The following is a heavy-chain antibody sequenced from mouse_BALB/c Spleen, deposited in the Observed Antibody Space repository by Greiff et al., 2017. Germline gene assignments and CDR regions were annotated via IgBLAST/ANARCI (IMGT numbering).Heavy chain of an antibody. Sequence: EVQLVESGGGLVQPGGSMKLSCVASGFTFSNYWMNWVRQSPEKGLEWVAEIRLKSNNYATHYAESVKGRFTISRDDSNSSVYLQMNNLRAEDTGIYYCTRDDGFIDYWGQGTTLTVSS. CDR2: IRLKSNNYAT. J-gene: IGHJ2*01. CDR3: TRDDGFIDY. V-gene: IGHV6-6*02. D-gene: IGHD2-3*01. CDR1: GFTFSNYW.